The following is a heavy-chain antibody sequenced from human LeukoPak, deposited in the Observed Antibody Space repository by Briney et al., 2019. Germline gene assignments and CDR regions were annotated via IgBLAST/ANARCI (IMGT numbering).Heavy chain of an antibody. D-gene: IGHD4-17*01. Sequence: GASVKVSCKASGYTFTSYAMNWVRQAPGQGLEWMGLINTNTGNPTYAQGFTGRFVFSLDTSVSTAYLQISSLKAEDTAVYYCARELFVDGDYVGWVYHGMDVWGQGTTVTVSS. CDR3: ARELFVDGDYVGWVYHGMDV. J-gene: IGHJ6*02. CDR2: INTNTGNP. V-gene: IGHV7-4-1*02. CDR1: GYTFTSYA.